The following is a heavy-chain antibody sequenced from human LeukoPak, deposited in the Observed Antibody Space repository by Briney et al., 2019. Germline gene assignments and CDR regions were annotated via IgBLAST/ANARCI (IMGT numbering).Heavy chain of an antibody. CDR3: ARVLRYCSGGNCYSGGLGYMDV. CDR2: IKEDGSEK. J-gene: IGHJ6*03. CDR1: GFSFSNYW. D-gene: IGHD2-15*01. V-gene: IGHV3-7*03. Sequence: GGSLRLSCAASGFSFSNYWMSWVRQAPGKGLEWVANIKEDGSEKYYVDSVKGRFTISRDNAKNSLFLQMNSLRAEDTAVYYCARVLRYCSGGNCYSGGLGYMDVWGKGTTVTISS.